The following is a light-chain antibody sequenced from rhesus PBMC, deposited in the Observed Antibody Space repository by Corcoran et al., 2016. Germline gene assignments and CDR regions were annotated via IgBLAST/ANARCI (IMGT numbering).Light chain of an antibody. CDR2: WAS. CDR1: QSLLYFSNNKNS. Sequence: DIVMTQSPDSLAVSLGERVTINCKSSQSLLYFSNNKNSLAWYQQKPGQAPGLLGYWASTRESGVTDRFSGGGSGTDFTLTISGLQADDVAVYYCQQYYTSPFSFGQGTKVEIK. CDR3: QQYYTSPFS. J-gene: IGKJ2*01. V-gene: IGKV4-1*01.